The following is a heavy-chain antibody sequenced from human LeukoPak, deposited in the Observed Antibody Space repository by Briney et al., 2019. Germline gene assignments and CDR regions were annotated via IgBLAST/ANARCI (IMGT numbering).Heavy chain of an antibody. V-gene: IGHV4-31*03. CDR3: ARCGGYTNYFDY. J-gene: IGHJ4*02. CDR2: IYYSGST. CDR1: GGSISSGGYY. D-gene: IGHD3-22*01. Sequence: SETLSLTCTVSGGSISSGGYYWSWIRQHPGKGPEWIGYIYYSGSTYYNPSRKSRVTVSVDTSKDQFSLKLSSVTAADTAVYYCARCGGYTNYFDYWGQGTVVTVSS.